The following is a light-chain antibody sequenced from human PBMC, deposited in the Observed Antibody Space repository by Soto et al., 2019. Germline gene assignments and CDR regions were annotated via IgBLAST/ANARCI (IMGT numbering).Light chain of an antibody. CDR1: QSVSSN. CDR3: QQYNNWWT. V-gene: IGKV3-15*01. Sequence: EMVMTQSPATLSVSPGERVTLSCRASQSVSSNLAWYQQKPGQAPRLLIYGASTRATGIPARFSGSGSGTEFTLTISSLQSEDFAVYYCQQYNNWWTFGPGTRVEIK. J-gene: IGKJ1*01. CDR2: GAS.